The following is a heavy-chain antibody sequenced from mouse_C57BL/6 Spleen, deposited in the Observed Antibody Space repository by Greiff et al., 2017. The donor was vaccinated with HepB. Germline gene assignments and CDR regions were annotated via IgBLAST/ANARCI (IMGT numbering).Heavy chain of an antibody. CDR2: IDPETGGT. J-gene: IGHJ3*01. CDR3: TRDGGLTFAY. V-gene: IGHV1-15*01. D-gene: IGHD2-3*01. Sequence: QVQLQQSGAELVRPGASVTLSCKASGYTFTDYEMHWVKQTPVHGLEWIGAIDPETGGTAYNQKFKGKAILTADKSSSTAYMELRSLTSEDSAVYYCTRDGGLTFAYWGQGTLVTVSA. CDR1: GYTFTDYE.